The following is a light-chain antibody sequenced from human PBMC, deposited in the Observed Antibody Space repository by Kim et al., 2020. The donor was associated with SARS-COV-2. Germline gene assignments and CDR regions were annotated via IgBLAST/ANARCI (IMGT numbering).Light chain of an antibody. CDR3: QAWDSSSRV. CDR1: KLGDKY. Sequence: VSPGQTASITCSGDKLGDKYACWYQQKPGQSPVLVIYQDSKRPSGIPERFSGSNSGNTATLTISGTQAMDEADYYCQAWDSSSRVFGGGTQLTVL. J-gene: IGLJ3*02. V-gene: IGLV3-1*01. CDR2: QDS.